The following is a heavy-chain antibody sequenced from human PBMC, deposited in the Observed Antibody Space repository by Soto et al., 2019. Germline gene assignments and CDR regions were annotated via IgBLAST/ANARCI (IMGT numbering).Heavy chain of an antibody. V-gene: IGHV4-39*01. D-gene: IGHD2-8*01. CDR1: DGSIRSSSYY. CDR3: ARSQLMVYAIRCYYYYYMDV. J-gene: IGHJ6*03. Sequence: LETQCLTCSVADGSIRSSSYYWGWIRQPPGKGLEWIGSIYYSGSTYYNPSLKSRVTISVDTSKNQFSLKLSSVTAADTAVYYCARSQLMVYAIRCYYYYYMDVWGKGTTVTVSS. CDR2: IYYSGST.